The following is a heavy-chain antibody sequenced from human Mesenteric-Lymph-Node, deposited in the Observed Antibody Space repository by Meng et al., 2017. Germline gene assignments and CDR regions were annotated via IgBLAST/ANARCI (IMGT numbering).Heavy chain of an antibody. Sequence: GESLKISCAASGLILSNSGMHWVRQAPGKGLEWVSSITGGSHYKYYADSVKGRFTISRDDAENLVNLQMTSLRVEDSAVYYCATKADPGHGMAVWGQGTTVTVSS. V-gene: IGHV3-21*01. CDR1: GLILSNSG. CDR3: ATKADPGHGMAV. J-gene: IGHJ6*02. CDR2: ITGGSHYK.